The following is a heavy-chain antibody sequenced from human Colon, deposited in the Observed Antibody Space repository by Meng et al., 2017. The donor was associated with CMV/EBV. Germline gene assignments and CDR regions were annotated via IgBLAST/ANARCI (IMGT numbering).Heavy chain of an antibody. CDR2: INHSGST. CDR1: VGSFSGYY. J-gene: IGHJ6*02. V-gene: IGHV4-34*01. CDR3: ARGRARGPQRLYYYGMDV. Sequence: GSLRLSCAVYVGSFSGYYWSWIRQPPGKGLEWIGEINHSGSTNYNPSLKSRVTISVDTSKNQFSLKLSSVTAADTAVYYCARGRARGPQRLYYYGMDVWGQGTTVTVSS.